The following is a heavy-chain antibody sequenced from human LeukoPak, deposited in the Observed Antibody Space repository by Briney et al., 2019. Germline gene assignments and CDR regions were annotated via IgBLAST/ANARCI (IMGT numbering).Heavy chain of an antibody. V-gene: IGHV1-2*02. CDR1: GYAFTGYY. D-gene: IGHD2-2*01. J-gene: IGHJ4*02. Sequence: ASVKVSCKATGYAFTGYYMHWVRQAPGQGLEWMGWINPNSGDTNYAQKFQGRVTMTRDTSISTAYMELSRLRSDDTAVYYCARRSTSCYCIDYWGQGTLVTVSS. CDR3: ARRSTSCYCIDY. CDR2: INPNSGDT.